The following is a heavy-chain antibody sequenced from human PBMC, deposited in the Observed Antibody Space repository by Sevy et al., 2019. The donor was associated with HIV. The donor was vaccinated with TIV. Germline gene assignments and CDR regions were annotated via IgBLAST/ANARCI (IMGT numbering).Heavy chain of an antibody. CDR3: ARSPPIVVVPGAPSWFDP. J-gene: IGHJ5*02. CDR1: GGSFSGYY. CDR2: INHSGST. Sequence: SQTLSLTCAVHGGSFSGYYWNWIRQPPGKGLEWIGEINHSGSTNYNPSPKSRVTISVDTSKNQFSLKLSSVTAADTAVYYCARSPPIVVVPGAPSWFDPWGQGTLVTVSS. D-gene: IGHD2-2*01. V-gene: IGHV4-34*01.